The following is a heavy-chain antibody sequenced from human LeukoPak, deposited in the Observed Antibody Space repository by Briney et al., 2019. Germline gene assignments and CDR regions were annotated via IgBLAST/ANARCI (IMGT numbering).Heavy chain of an antibody. CDR3: ARDQSNHDYYYYYMDV. V-gene: IGHV3-48*03. D-gene: IGHD1-14*01. Sequence: GGSLRLSCAASGFTLSNYEMNWVRQAPGKGLEWASYISSVGSTIYYADSVKGRFTISRDNAKNSLYLQMNSLRAEDTAVYYCARDQSNHDYYYYYMDVWGKGTTVTVSS. CDR2: ISSVGSTI. CDR1: GFTLSNYE. J-gene: IGHJ6*03.